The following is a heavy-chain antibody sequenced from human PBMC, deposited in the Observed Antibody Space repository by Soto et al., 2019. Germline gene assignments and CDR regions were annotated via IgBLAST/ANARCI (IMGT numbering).Heavy chain of an antibody. CDR3: ARVFRGSGSYYYFDY. V-gene: IGHV1-2*04. Sequence: QVQLVQSGAEVKKPGASVKVSCKASGYTFTGYYMHWVRQAPGQGLEWMGWINPNSGGTNYAQKFQGWVTMTRDTSISTAYMELSRLSSDDTAVYYCARVFRGSGSYYYFDYWGQGTLVTVSS. D-gene: IGHD3-10*01. CDR1: GYTFTGYY. CDR2: INPNSGGT. J-gene: IGHJ4*02.